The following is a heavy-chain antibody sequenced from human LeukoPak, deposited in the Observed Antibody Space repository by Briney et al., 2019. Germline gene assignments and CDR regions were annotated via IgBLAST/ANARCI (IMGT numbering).Heavy chain of an antibody. CDR1: GGSFSGYY. J-gene: IGHJ6*02. CDR2: ISSSSSYI. V-gene: IGHV3-21*01. CDR3: ARGKNQWLDYYYGMDV. Sequence: PSATLSLTCAVYGGSFSGYYWSWIRQPPGKGLEWVSSISSSSSYIYYADSVKGRFTISRDNAKNSLYLQMNSLRAEDTAVYYCARGKNQWLDYYYGMDVWGQGTTVTVSS. D-gene: IGHD6-19*01.